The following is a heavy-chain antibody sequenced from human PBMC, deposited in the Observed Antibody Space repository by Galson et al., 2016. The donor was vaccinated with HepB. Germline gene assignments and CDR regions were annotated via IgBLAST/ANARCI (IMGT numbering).Heavy chain of an antibody. Sequence: SLRLSCAASGFTFSDFAMHWVRQPQGKGLEWLAVISYDGSNKYYPTSVKGRFTISRDSSRNTLFRQMNGLRAEDTAVYYCATPGDSSGSYFPPRDWGQGTLVTVSS. D-gene: IGHD1-26*01. CDR1: GFTFSDFA. CDR3: ATPGDSSGSYFPPRD. V-gene: IGHV3-30*03. CDR2: ISYDGSNK. J-gene: IGHJ4*02.